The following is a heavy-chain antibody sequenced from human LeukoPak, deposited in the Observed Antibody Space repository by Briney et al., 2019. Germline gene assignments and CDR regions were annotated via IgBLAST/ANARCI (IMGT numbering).Heavy chain of an antibody. Sequence: SETLSLTCAVYGGSFSGYYWSWIRQPPGKGLEWIGEINHSGSTNYNPSLKSRVTISVDTSKNQFSLKLSSVTAADTAVYYCARDGVYGMDVWGQGTTVTVSS. CDR2: INHSGST. J-gene: IGHJ6*02. CDR3: ARDGVYGMDV. D-gene: IGHD3-3*01. V-gene: IGHV4-34*01. CDR1: GGSFSGYY.